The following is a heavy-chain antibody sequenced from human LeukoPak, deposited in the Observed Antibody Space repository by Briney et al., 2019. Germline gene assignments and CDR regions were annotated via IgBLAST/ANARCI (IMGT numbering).Heavy chain of an antibody. D-gene: IGHD3-16*01. V-gene: IGHV1-18*01. CDR1: GYTFTIYG. CDR2: ISAYNGNT. CDR3: ARDGAERPHYMDV. J-gene: IGHJ6*03. Sequence: GASVKVSCKASGYTFTIYGISWVRQAPGQGLEWLGWISAYNGNTNYVQNLQGRVTMTTDTSTSTVYMELRSLRSDDTAVYYCARDGAERPHYMDVWGKGTRSPSP.